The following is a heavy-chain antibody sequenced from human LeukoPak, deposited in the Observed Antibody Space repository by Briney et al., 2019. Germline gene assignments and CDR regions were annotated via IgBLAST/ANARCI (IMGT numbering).Heavy chain of an antibody. CDR2: INSDGSST. CDR3: AREGDGYYYYMDV. V-gene: IGHV3-74*01. Sequence: GGSLRLSCAASGFTFSSYAMSWVRQAPGKGLVWVSRINSDGSSTSYADSVKGRFTISRDNAKNTLYLQMNSLRAEDTAVYYCAREGDGYYYYMDVWGKGTTVTVSS. D-gene: IGHD3-10*01. CDR1: GFTFSSYA. J-gene: IGHJ6*03.